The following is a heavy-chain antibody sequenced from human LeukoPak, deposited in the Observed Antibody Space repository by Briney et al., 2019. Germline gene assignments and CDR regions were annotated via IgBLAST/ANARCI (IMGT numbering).Heavy chain of an antibody. CDR1: GYTFTGYY. J-gene: IGHJ6*02. CDR3: ARDRYSSGWDHYYYYGMDV. D-gene: IGHD6-19*01. Sequence: ASVKVSCKASGYTFTGYYMHWVRQAPGQGLEWMGRINPNSGGTNYAQKFQGRVTMTRDTSISTAYMELSRLRSDDTAAYYCARDRYSSGWDHYYYYGMDVWGQGTTVTVSS. V-gene: IGHV1-2*06. CDR2: INPNSGGT.